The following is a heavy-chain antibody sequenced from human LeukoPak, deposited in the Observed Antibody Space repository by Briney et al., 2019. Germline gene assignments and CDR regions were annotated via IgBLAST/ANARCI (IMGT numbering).Heavy chain of an antibody. Sequence: GGSLRLSCAASGFTFSSYGMHWVRQAPGKGLEWVAVISYDGSNKYYADSVKGRFTISRDNSKNTLYLQMSSLRAEDTAVYYCANGYYYDGSGYYAYWGQGTLVTVSS. D-gene: IGHD3-22*01. CDR3: ANGYYYDGSGYYAY. CDR2: ISYDGSNK. J-gene: IGHJ4*02. CDR1: GFTFSSYG. V-gene: IGHV3-30*18.